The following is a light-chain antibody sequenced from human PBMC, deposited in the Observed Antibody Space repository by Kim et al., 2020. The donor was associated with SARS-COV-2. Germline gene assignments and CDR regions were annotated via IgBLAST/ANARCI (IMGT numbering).Light chain of an antibody. CDR1: QSLLHSNGQNY. CDR3: MQALQVPSYT. J-gene: IGKJ2*01. V-gene: IGKV2-28*01. CDR2: LGS. Sequence: PASISCRSSQSLLHSNGQNYLDWYLQKPGQSPQLLIYLGSNRASGVPDRFSGSGSGTEFTLKISRVEAEDVGVYYCMQALQVPSYTFGQGTKLEIK.